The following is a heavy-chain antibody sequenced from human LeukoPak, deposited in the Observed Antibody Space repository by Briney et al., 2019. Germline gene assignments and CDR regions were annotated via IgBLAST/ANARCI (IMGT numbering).Heavy chain of an antibody. CDR2: IFTSGIA. J-gene: IGHJ6*03. CDR3: AREISGTYYNPLGYMDV. Sequence: PSETLSLTCIVSGGSIGIYYWNWIRQPAGKGLEWIGRIFTSGIANYNHSLKSRVTMSVDTSKNQFSLNLSTVTAADTAVYYCAREISGTYYNPLGYMDVWGKGTTVTVSS. V-gene: IGHV4-4*07. CDR1: GGSIGIYY. D-gene: IGHD3-10*01.